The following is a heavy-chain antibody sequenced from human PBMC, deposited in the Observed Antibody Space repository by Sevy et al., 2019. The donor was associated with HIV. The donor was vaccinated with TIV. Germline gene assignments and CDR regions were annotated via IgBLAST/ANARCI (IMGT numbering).Heavy chain of an antibody. CDR1: GYTLTQLS. D-gene: IGHD3-22*01. Sequence: ASVKVSCKVSGYTLTQLSMHWVRQAPGKGLEWMGGFDLEDGKTIYAQKFQGRLTMTEDTSTDTAYMQLSSLRSEDTAVYYCATGREYYNDNSGYFDYWGQRTLVTVSS. V-gene: IGHV1-24*01. CDR3: ATGREYYNDNSGYFDY. J-gene: IGHJ4*02. CDR2: FDLEDGKT.